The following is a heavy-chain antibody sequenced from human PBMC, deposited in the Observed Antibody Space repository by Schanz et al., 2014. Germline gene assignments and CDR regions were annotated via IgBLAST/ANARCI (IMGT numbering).Heavy chain of an antibody. Sequence: QVQLVQSGAEVKKPGASVKVSCKASGYTFTSDSMHWVRQAPGQGLEWVGWISPYTGNTHYFDKMEGRVTMTTDTSTSTAYVELRSLRSDDTAMYYCAKVAPAATYLDSWGLGTLVTVSS. J-gene: IGHJ4*02. V-gene: IGHV1-18*04. CDR3: AKVAPAATYLDS. D-gene: IGHD2-2*01. CDR2: ISPYTGNT. CDR1: GYTFTSDS.